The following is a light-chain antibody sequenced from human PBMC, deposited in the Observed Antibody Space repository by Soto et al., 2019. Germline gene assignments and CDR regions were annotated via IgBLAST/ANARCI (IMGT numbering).Light chain of an antibody. CDR2: GNS. CDR3: QSYDGSLSGYV. V-gene: IGLV1-40*01. J-gene: IGLJ1*01. CDR1: SSNIGAGYD. Sequence: VLTQPPSVSGAPGQRVTISCTGSSSNIGAGYDVHWYQQLPGTAPKLLIYGNSNRPSGVPDRFSGSKSGTSASLAITGLQAEDEADYYCQSYDGSLSGYVSGTGTKVTVL.